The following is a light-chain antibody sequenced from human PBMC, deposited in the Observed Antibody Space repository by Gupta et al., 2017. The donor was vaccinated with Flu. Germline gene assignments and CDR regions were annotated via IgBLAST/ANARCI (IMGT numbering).Light chain of an antibody. J-gene: IGKJ2*01. CDR1: QNIDTD. CDR2: AAS. CDR3: QQADNFPSV. Sequence: DIQMTQAPSSLSASVGDRVTITCRASQNIDTDLSWFQQKPGGAPRLLISAASTLRSRVPSRFSGSGSGTXFTLTIXRLQPEDIGTYFCQQADNFPSVFGXGTKLEIK. V-gene: IGKV1-39*01.